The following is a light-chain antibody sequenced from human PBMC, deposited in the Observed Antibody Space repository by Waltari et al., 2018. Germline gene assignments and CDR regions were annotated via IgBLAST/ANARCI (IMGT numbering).Light chain of an antibody. CDR2: DAS. V-gene: IGKV3-20*01. Sequence: EIVLTQSPGTLSLSPGERATLPCRASQSVSRTLAWYQQKPGQAPRLLIYDASSRATGIPDRFGGSGSGTDFSLTISRLEPEDFAVYYCQKYGTLPATFGQGTKVEIK. CDR3: QKYGTLPAT. J-gene: IGKJ1*01. CDR1: QSVSRT.